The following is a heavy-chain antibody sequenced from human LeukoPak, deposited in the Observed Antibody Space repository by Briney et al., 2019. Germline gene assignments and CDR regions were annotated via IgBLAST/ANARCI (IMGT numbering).Heavy chain of an antibody. D-gene: IGHD2-21*02. CDR3: AKDFVVVPGNVNYFDY. V-gene: IGHV3-23*01. J-gene: IGHJ4*02. CDR2: ISGSGDNT. CDR1: GFTFSGYA. Sequence: TGGSLRLSCAASGFTFSGYAMSWVRQAPGKGLEWVSAISGSGDNTYYADSVKGRFTVSRDNSKNTLYVQMKSLRAEDTAVYYCAKDFVVVPGNVNYFDYWGQGTLVTVSS.